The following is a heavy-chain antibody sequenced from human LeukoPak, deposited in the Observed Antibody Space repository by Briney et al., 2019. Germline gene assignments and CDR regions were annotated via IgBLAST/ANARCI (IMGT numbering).Heavy chain of an antibody. CDR3: ARDYDILTGYFDY. CDR1: GFTFSSYS. D-gene: IGHD3-9*01. Sequence: GGSLRLSCAASGFTFSSYSMNWVRQAPGKGLEWVSSISSSSSYIYYADSVKGRFTISRDNAKNSLYLQMNSLRAEDTAVYYYARDYDILTGYFDYWGQGTLVTVSS. V-gene: IGHV3-21*01. J-gene: IGHJ4*02. CDR2: ISSSSSYI.